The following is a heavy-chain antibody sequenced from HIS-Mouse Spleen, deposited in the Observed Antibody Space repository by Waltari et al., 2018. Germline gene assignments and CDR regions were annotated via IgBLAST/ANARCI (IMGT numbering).Heavy chain of an antibody. CDR3: ARVNGIAVAGTDAFDI. J-gene: IGHJ3*02. CDR1: GFPFSSLS. D-gene: IGHD6-19*01. V-gene: IGHV3-30-3*01. Sequence: QVQLVESGGGVVQPGGSRRLACAASGFPFSSLSVPWVRQAPGKGLEWVAVISYDGSNKYYADSVKGRFTISRNNSKNTLYLQMNSLRAEDTAVYYCARVNGIAVAGTDAFDIWGQGTMVTVSS. CDR2: ISYDGSNK.